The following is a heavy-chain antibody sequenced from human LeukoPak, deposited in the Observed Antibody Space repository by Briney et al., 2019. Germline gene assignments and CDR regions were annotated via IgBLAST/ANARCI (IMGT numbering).Heavy chain of an antibody. J-gene: IGHJ6*02. D-gene: IGHD2-15*01. Sequence: GGSLRLSCAASGFTFSSYEMNWVRQAPGKGLEWVSYISSSGSTIYYADSVKGRFTISRDNAKNSLYLQMNSLRAEDTAVYYCARVLCDIVDCLYGMDVWGQGTTVTVSS. V-gene: IGHV3-48*03. CDR2: ISSSGSTI. CDR3: ARVLCDIVDCLYGMDV. CDR1: GFTFSSYE.